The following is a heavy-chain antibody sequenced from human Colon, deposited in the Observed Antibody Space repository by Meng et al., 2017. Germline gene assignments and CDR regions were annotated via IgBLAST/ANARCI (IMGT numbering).Heavy chain of an antibody. CDR3: ASRGFSYGYVSF. D-gene: IGHD5-18*01. CDR1: GGSLSNSNW. CDR2: IYHSGNT. J-gene: IGHJ4*02. V-gene: IGHV4-4*02. Sequence: QVQVQASGPGLVKPSGTLSLTCAVSGGSLSNSNWWSWVRQSTGKGLEWIGEIYHSGNTNYNPSLKSRVTISVDKSKNQFSLKVSSVTAADTAVYYCASRGFSYGYVSFWGQGTLVTVSS.